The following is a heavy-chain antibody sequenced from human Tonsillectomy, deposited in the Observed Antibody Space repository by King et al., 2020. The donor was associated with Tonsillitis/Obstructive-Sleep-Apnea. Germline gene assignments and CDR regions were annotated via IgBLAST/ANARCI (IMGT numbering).Heavy chain of an antibody. CDR1: GDSIRSRTYY. V-gene: IGHV4-39*01. J-gene: IGHJ4*02. CDR2: IYYSGTT. Sequence: LQLQESGPGLVKPSETLSLTCTVSGDSIRSRTYYWGWIRQPPGKGLECIGCIYYSGTTYYNPSLRSRVTMSVDTSKNQFSLKLRSVTASDTAVYYCAKFWVGDGLRPPDYWGQGTLVTVSS. D-gene: IGHD3-10*01. CDR3: AKFWVGDGLRPPDY.